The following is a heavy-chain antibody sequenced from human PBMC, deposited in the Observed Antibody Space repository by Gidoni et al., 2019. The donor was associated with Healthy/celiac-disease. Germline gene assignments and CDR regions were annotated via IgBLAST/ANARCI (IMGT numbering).Heavy chain of an antibody. J-gene: IGHJ4*02. V-gene: IGHV4-34*01. CDR3: ARMSTVVTPAHFDY. Sequence: QVQLQQWGAGLLKPSETLSLTCAVYGGSFSGYYWSWIRQPPGKGLEWLGEINHSGSTNYNPSLRSRVTISVDTSKNQYALKLSSVTAADTAVYYCARMSTVVTPAHFDYWGQGTLVTVSS. D-gene: IGHD4-17*01. CDR1: GGSFSGYY. CDR2: INHSGST.